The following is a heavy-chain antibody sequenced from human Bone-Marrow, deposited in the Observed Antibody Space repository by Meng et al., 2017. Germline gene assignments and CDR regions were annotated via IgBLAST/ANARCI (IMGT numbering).Heavy chain of an antibody. CDR2: ISGRGGST. D-gene: IGHD3-10*01. V-gene: IGHV3-23*04. Sequence: EVQRVRSGGGLVQPGGSLSLSCAASGFTFSNYAMSWVRQAPGQGLEWVSAISGRGGSTYYADSVKGRFTISRDNSKNTLYLQMNSLRAEDTAVYYCAEGGREGDFDYWGQGTLVTVSS. CDR1: GFTFSNYA. J-gene: IGHJ4*02. CDR3: AEGGREGDFDY.